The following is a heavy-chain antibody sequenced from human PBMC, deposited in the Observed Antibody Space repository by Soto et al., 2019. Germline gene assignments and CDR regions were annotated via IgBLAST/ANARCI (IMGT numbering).Heavy chain of an antibody. CDR2: IYYSGST. CDR3: GRDGTGLYGMDV. J-gene: IGHJ6*02. Sequence: SETLSLTCTVSGGSVSSGGYYWSWVRQPPGKGLEWIGYIYYSGSTKHNPSLKSRVTISVDTSNNQFSLKLSSVTAADTAVYYCGRDGTGLYGMDVWGQGTTVTVSS. V-gene: IGHV4-61*08. D-gene: IGHD6-13*01. CDR1: GGSVSSGGYY.